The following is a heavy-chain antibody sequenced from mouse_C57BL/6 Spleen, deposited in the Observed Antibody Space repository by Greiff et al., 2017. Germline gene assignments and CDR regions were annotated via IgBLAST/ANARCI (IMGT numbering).Heavy chain of an antibody. D-gene: IGHD2-12*01. Sequence: VQLQQSGAELVRPGASVKLSCKASGYTFTDYYINWVKQRPGQGLEWIARIYPGSGNTYYNEKFKGKATLTAEKSSSTAYMQLSSLPSEDSAVYFCARGRYDGYFDVWGTGTTVTVSS. CDR1: GYTFTDYY. CDR3: ARGRYDGYFDV. J-gene: IGHJ1*03. V-gene: IGHV1-76*01. CDR2: IYPGSGNT.